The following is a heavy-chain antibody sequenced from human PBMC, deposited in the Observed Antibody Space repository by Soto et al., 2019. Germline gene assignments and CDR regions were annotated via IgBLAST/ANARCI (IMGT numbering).Heavy chain of an antibody. CDR2: VTSSSSSM. CDR1: GFTFNRYS. J-gene: IGHJ4*02. V-gene: IGHV3-21*01. Sequence: GGSLRLSCAASGFTFNRYSMNWVRQAPGKGLEWVSSVTSSSSSMLYADSVKGRFAISRDDAKDSLFLQMNSLRADDTAVYYCAREADFASSGYVLDYWGQGTLVTVSS. CDR3: AREADFASSGYVLDY. D-gene: IGHD3-22*01.